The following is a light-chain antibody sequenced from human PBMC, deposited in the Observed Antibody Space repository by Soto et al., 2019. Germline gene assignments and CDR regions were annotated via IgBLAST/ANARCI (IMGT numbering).Light chain of an antibody. CDR1: QSVTSSS. V-gene: IGKV3-20*01. J-gene: IGKJ2*01. Sequence: EIVLTQSPGSLSLSPGERATLSCRASQSVTSSSLAWYQQKPGQAPRLLIYGASSRATGIPDRFSGSRSGTGITLTISRLESEDFAVYCCQQYGSSPRTFGQGTKLEIK. CDR3: QQYGSSPRT. CDR2: GAS.